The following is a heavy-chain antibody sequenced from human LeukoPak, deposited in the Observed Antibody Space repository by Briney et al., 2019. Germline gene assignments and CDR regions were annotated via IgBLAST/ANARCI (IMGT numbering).Heavy chain of an antibody. CDR1: GYTFTSYY. CDR2: INPSGGST. J-gene: IGHJ4*02. V-gene: IGHV1-46*01. Sequence: GASVKVSCKASGYTFTSYYMHWVRRAPGQGLEWMGIINPSGGSTSYAQKFQGRVTMTRDTSTSTVYMELSSLRSEDTAVYYCARGSAVVVAATSGYSYGLDYWGQGTLVTVSS. D-gene: IGHD2-15*01. CDR3: ARGSAVVVAATSGYSYGLDY.